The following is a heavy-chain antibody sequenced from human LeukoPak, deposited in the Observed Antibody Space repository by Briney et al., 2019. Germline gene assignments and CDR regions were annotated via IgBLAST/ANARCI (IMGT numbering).Heavy chain of an antibody. Sequence: GGSLRLSCAASGFTFSNAWMSWVRQAPGKGLEWVGRIKSKTDGGTTDYAAPVKGRFTISRDDSKTTLYLQMNSLKTEDTAVYYCTTDVYYYDSSGYYYWLHYYYYYGMDVWGQGTTVTVSS. CDR1: GFTFSNAW. CDR3: TTDVYYYDSSGYYYWLHYYYYYGMDV. CDR2: IKSKTDGGTT. D-gene: IGHD3-22*01. V-gene: IGHV3-15*01. J-gene: IGHJ6*02.